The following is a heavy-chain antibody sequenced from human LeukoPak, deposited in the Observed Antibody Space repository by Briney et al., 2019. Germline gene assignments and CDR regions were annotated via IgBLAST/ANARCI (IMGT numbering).Heavy chain of an antibody. V-gene: IGHV3-43D*03. D-gene: IGHD4-23*01. Sequence: PGGSLRLSCAASGFTFDDYAMHWVRQAPGKGQEWVSLISWDGGSTYYADSVKGRFTISRDNSKNSLYLQMNSLRAEDTALYYCAKELPQYGGYDYWGQGTLVTVSS. CDR2: ISWDGGST. CDR3: AKELPQYGGYDY. CDR1: GFTFDDYA. J-gene: IGHJ4*02.